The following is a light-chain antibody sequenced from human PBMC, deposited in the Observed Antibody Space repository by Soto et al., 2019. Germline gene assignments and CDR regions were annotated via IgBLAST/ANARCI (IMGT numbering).Light chain of an antibody. V-gene: IGLV1-51*01. CDR2: DDN. Sequence: QSVLTQPPSVSAAPGQKFTISCPGSRSNIGGNSVSWYQQLPGTAPKLLIYDDNKRPSGIPDRFSGSKSGTSATLGITGFRTGDEADYYCGSWDSSLSAYVFGTGTKVTVL. J-gene: IGLJ1*01. CDR3: GSWDSSLSAYV. CDR1: RSNIGGNS.